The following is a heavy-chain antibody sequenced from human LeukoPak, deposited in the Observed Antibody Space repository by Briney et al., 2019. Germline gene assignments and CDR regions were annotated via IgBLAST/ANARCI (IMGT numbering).Heavy chain of an antibody. D-gene: IGHD3-22*01. J-gene: IGHJ3*02. CDR2: ISYDGNDK. V-gene: IGHV3-30*14. Sequence: PGGSLRLSCVASGFTLSNYAVHWVRQAPGKGLEWVAVISYDGNDKYHADSVKGRFTISRDNSRDTLYLQMNSLRPEDTAVYYCARDQYYDSSGSDAFDIWGHGTMVTVSS. CDR1: GFTLSNYA. CDR3: ARDQYYDSSGSDAFDI.